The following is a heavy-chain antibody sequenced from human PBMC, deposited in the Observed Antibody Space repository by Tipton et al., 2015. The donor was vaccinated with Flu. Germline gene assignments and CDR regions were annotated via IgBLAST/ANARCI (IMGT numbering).Heavy chain of an antibody. CDR2: IYSGGST. V-gene: IGHV3-53*01. CDR3: ARDSPEGYYYGMDV. Sequence: SLRLSCAASGFTVSSNYMSWVRQAPGKGLEWVSVIYSGGSTNYADSVKGRFTISRDNSKNTLYLQMNSLRAEDTAVYYCARDSPEGYYYGMDVWGQGTTVTVSS. CDR1: GFTVSSNY. J-gene: IGHJ6*02.